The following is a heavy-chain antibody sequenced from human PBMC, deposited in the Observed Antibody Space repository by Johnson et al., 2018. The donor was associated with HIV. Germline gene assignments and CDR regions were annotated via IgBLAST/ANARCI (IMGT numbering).Heavy chain of an antibody. Sequence: MQLVESGGGLVQPGGSLRLSCAASGFTFSSYAMHWVRQAPGKGLEYVSAISSNGGSTYYANSVKGRFTISRDNSKNTLYLQMGSLRADDMAVYYCAAPRNFGDYPGDAFDIWGQGTLVTVSS. D-gene: IGHD4-17*01. J-gene: IGHJ3*02. CDR1: GFTFSSYA. CDR3: AAPRNFGDYPGDAFDI. CDR2: ISSNGGST. V-gene: IGHV3-64*01.